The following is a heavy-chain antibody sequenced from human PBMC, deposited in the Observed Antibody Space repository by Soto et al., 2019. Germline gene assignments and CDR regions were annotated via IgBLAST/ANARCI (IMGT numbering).Heavy chain of an antibody. CDR1: GFTFSSYG. D-gene: IGHD1-26*01. CDR2: IWYDGSNK. Sequence: GGSLRLSCAASGFTFSSYGMHWVRQAPGKGLEWVAVIWYDGSNKYYADSVKGRFTISRDNSKNTLYLQMNSLRAEDTAVYYCARDYKWELPATTSYYFDYWGQGTLVTVSS. CDR3: ARDYKWELPATTSYYFDY. J-gene: IGHJ4*02. V-gene: IGHV3-33*01.